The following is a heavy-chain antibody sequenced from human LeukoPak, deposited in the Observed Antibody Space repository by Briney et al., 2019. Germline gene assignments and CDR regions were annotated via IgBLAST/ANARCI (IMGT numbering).Heavy chain of an antibody. V-gene: IGHV3-30-3*01. Sequence: GGSLRLSCAASGFTFSSYAMHWVRQAPGKGLEWVAVISYDGSNKYYADSVKGRSTISRDNSKNTLYLQMNSLRAEDTAVYYCARKPYYDSSGDYFDYWGQGTLVTVSS. J-gene: IGHJ4*02. CDR1: GFTFSSYA. CDR2: ISYDGSNK. D-gene: IGHD3-22*01. CDR3: ARKPYYDSSGDYFDY.